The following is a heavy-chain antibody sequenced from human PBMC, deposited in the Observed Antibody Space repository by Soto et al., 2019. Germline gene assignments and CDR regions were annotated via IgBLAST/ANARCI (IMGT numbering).Heavy chain of an antibody. Sequence: EVQLLESGGGLVQPGGSLRLSCAASGFTFSSYAMSWVRQAPGKGPEWVSAISGSGGSTYYADSVKGRFTISRDNSKNTLYLQMNSLRAEDTAVYYCAKYWRWSSSWYGDDYWGQGTLVTVSS. V-gene: IGHV3-23*01. D-gene: IGHD6-13*01. CDR2: ISGSGGST. CDR3: AKYWRWSSSWYGDDY. J-gene: IGHJ4*02. CDR1: GFTFSSYA.